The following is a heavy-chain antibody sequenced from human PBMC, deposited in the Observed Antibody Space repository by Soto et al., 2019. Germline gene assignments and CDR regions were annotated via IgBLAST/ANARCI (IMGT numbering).Heavy chain of an antibody. CDR3: ARDGRTEGSRKGPYNWFDS. D-gene: IGHD1-1*01. CDR1: GFTFSSYA. J-gene: IGHJ5*01. CDR2: ISYDGSNK. V-gene: IGHV3-30-3*01. Sequence: GGSLRLSCAASGFTFSSYAMHWVRQAPGKGLEWVAVISYDGSNKYYADSVKGRFTTSRDNSKSTLYLQMTSLRAGDTAVYYCARDGRTEGSRKGPYNWFDSWGQGTLVTVSS.